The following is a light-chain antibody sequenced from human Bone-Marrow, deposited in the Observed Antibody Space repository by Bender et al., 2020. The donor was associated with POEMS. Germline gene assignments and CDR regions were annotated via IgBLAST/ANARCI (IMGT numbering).Light chain of an antibody. V-gene: IGLV2-8*01. CDR1: SSDVGSYNY. CDR2: EVN. CDR3: SSFAGSNSWL. Sequence: QSALTQPPSASGSPGQSVTISCTGTSSDVGSYNYVSWYQQHPGKAPRLIIYEVNARPSGVPDRFSGSKSGTTASLTVSGLQAEDEADYYCSSFAGSNSWLFGGGTKLTVL. J-gene: IGLJ3*02.